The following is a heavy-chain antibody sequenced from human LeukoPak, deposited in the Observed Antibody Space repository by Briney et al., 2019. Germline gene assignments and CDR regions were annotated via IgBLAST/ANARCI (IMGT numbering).Heavy chain of an antibody. Sequence: GGSLRLSCAASGFTFSSYGMHWVRQAPGKGLEWVAFIRYDGSNKYYADSVKGRFTISRDNSKNTLYLQMNSLRAEDTAVYYCAKDMGKIAAAGTDYWGQGTLVTVSS. CDR1: GFTFSSYG. CDR3: AKDMGKIAAAGTDY. J-gene: IGHJ4*02. CDR2: IRYDGSNK. D-gene: IGHD6-13*01. V-gene: IGHV3-30*02.